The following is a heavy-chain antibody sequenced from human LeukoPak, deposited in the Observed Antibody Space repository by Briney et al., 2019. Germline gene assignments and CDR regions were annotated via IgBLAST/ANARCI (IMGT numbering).Heavy chain of an antibody. D-gene: IGHD3-16*01. Sequence: GGCLRLSCTASGFTFSNYAMTWVRRAPGKGLEWVSSISGTGGRTYSADSVKGRFTISRDNSKNTLYLQMKNLRVEHTAVYYCAKGLHGGVGYGVDVWGQGTTVSVSS. CDR1: GFTFSNYA. J-gene: IGHJ6*02. CDR2: ISGTGGRT. V-gene: IGHV3-23*01. CDR3: AKGLHGGVGYGVDV.